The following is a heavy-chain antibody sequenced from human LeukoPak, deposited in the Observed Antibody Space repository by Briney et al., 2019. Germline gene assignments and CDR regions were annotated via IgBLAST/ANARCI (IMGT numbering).Heavy chain of an antibody. Sequence: SETLSLTCTVSGGSISSHYWTWIRQPPGKGLEWIGYIYYSGSTNYNPSLKSRVTISVDTSKNQFSLKLSSVTAADTAVYYCARVEGWFDPWGQGTLVTVSS. CDR1: GGSISSHY. CDR3: ARVEGWFDP. D-gene: IGHD5-24*01. CDR2: IYYSGST. V-gene: IGHV4-59*11. J-gene: IGHJ5*02.